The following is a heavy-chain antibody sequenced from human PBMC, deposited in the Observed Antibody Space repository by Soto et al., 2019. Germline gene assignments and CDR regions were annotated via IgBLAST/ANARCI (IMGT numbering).Heavy chain of an antibody. CDR2: INSDGSRT. Sequence: LCRGASGGTVIIYGVHWVLKTKGKGLVWVSRINSDGSRTSYADSVKGRFTISRDNAKNTLYLQMNSLRAEDTAVYYCARELLGYCSGGSCYHHDAFDIWGQGTMVTVSS. CDR3: ARELLGYCSGGSCYHHDAFDI. CDR1: GGTVIIYG. J-gene: IGHJ3*02. V-gene: IGHV3-74*01. D-gene: IGHD2-15*01.